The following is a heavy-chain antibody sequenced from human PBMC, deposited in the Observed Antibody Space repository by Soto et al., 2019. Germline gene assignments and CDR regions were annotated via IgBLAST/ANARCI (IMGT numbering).Heavy chain of an antibody. CDR2: IKQDGSEK. CDR1: GFTFSSYW. D-gene: IGHD2-2*01. V-gene: IGHV3-7*03. Sequence: HPGGSLRLSCAASGFTFSSYWMSWVRQAPGKGLEWVANIKQDGSEKYYVDSVKGRFTISRDNAKNSLYLQMNSLRAEDTAVYYCATMPYRPPAGIDYWGQGTLVTVSS. J-gene: IGHJ4*02. CDR3: ATMPYRPPAGIDY.